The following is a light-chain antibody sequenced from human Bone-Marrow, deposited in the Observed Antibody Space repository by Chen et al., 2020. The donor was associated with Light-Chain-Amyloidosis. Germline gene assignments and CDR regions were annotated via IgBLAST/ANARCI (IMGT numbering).Light chain of an antibody. Sequence: ENVLTQSPGTLSLSPGESATLSCTASQSVSNSYLAWYQQKPGQAPRLLIHGASSRAAGIPDRFRGSGSGTDFTLTISRLEPEDFAMYYCQQYATLPRTFGQGTKVEI. V-gene: IGKV3-20*01. J-gene: IGKJ1*01. CDR3: QQYATLPRT. CDR1: QSVSNSY. CDR2: GAS.